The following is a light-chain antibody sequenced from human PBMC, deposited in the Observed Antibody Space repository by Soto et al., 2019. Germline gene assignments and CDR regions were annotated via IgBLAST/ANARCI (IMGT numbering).Light chain of an antibody. Sequence: EIVLTQSPGTLSVSPGDRVTLSCRASQSISINLAWYQHKPGQAPRLLIHAGSTRATGIPARISGSGSGTEFTLTISSLQSEDFAVYYCQQYNNWPPTWTFGQGTKVDIK. J-gene: IGKJ1*01. V-gene: IGKV3D-15*01. CDR1: QSISIN. CDR3: QQYNNWPPTWT. CDR2: AGS.